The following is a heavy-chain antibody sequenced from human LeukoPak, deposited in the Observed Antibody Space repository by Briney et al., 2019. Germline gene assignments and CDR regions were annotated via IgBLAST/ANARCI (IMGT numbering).Heavy chain of an antibody. CDR2: MNPNSGKT. Sequence: ASVKVSCKASGYTFSNYDINWVRQATGQGLEWMGWMNPNSGKTGYAQKFQGRVTITRNTSISTAYMELNSLRFEDTAVYYCARGGYDSSWYPGDYWGQGTLVTASS. J-gene: IGHJ4*02. CDR3: ARGGYDSSWYPGDY. D-gene: IGHD6-13*01. V-gene: IGHV1-8*03. CDR1: GYTFSNYD.